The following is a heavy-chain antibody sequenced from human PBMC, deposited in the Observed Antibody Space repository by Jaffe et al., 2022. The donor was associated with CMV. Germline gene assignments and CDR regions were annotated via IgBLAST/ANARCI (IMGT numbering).Heavy chain of an antibody. V-gene: IGHV2-5*01. CDR3: AHFVEMATITDYFDY. J-gene: IGHJ4*02. Sequence: QITLKESGPTLVKPTQTLTLTCTFSGFSLSTSGVGVGWIRQPPGKALEWLALIYWNDDKRYSPSLKSRLTITKDTSKNQVVLTMTNMDPVDTATYYCAHFVEMATITDYFDYWGQGTLVTVSS. CDR2: IYWNDDK. CDR1: GFSLSTSGVG. D-gene: IGHD5-12*01.